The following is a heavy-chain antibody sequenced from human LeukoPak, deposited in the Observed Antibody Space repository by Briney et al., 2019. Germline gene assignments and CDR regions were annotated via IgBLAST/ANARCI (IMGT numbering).Heavy chain of an antibody. CDR2: ISSSSSYI. J-gene: IGHJ4*02. Sequence: GSLRLSCAASGFTFSSYSMNWVRQAPGKGLEWVSSISSSSSYIYYADSVKGRFTISRDNAKNSLYLQMNSLRAEDTAVYYCARAPPRIVGANLEFDSWGRGTLVTVSS. D-gene: IGHD1-26*01. CDR1: GFTFSSYS. V-gene: IGHV3-21*01. CDR3: ARAPPRIVGANLEFDS.